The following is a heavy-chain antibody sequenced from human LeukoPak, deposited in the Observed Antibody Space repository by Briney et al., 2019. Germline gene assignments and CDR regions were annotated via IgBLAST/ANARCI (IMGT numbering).Heavy chain of an antibody. CDR2: IYYSGST. D-gene: IGHD1-14*01. V-gene: IGHV4-39*07. CDR1: GGSISSSSYY. CDR3: ARSISGILGV. J-gene: IGHJ6*02. Sequence: PSETLSLTCTVSGGSISSSSYYWGWIRQPPGTGLEWIGSIYYSGSTYYTPSLKSRVSISVDTSKNQFSLKLSSVTAADTAVYYCARSISGILGVWGQGTTVTVSS.